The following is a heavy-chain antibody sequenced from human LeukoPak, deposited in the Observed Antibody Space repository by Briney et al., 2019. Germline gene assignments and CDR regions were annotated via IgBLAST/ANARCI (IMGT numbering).Heavy chain of an antibody. CDR3: ARAAGFYDSSGYLNFDY. CDR2: SSSSGSTI. D-gene: IGHD3-22*01. Sequence: PGGSLRLSCAASGFTFSIYEMNWVRQAPGKGLEWVSYSSSSGSTIYYADSVKGRFTISRDNAKNSLYLQMNSLRAKDTAVYYCARAAGFYDSSGYLNFDYWGQGTLVTVSS. J-gene: IGHJ4*02. CDR1: GFTFSIYE. V-gene: IGHV3-48*03.